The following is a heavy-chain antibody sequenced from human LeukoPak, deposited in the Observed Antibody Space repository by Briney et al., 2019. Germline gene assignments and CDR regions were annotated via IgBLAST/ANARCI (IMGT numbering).Heavy chain of an antibody. J-gene: IGHJ4*01. D-gene: IGHD3-10*01. Sequence: GESLRLSCGASGLTDSSYAMSWVRQAPGKGLEWVSTIIGSTANTYYADSVKGRFTISRDDSKNTVYLQMNSLRAEDTAVYSCAKYTSGTSYRGLDQWGHGTLVTVSS. V-gene: IGHV3-23*01. CDR3: AKYTSGTSYRGLDQ. CDR1: GLTDSSYA. CDR2: IIGSTANT.